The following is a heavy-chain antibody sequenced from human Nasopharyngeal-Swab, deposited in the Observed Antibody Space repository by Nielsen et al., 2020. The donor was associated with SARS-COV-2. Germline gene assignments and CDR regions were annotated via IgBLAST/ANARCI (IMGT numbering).Heavy chain of an antibody. CDR3: ARASTVTTFFDL. CDR1: GGSISNYY. J-gene: IGHJ2*01. Sequence: SETLSLTCTVSGGSISNYYWNWIRQPPGKGLEWIGYIYYSGNTNYNPSLKSRVTISVDTSKNQFSLRLSSVTAADTAVYYCARASTVTTFFDLWGRGTLVTVSS. D-gene: IGHD4-17*01. V-gene: IGHV4-59*01. CDR2: IYYSGNT.